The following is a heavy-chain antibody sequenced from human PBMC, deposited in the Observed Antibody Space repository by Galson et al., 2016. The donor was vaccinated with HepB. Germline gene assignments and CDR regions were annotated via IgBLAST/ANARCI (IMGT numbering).Heavy chain of an antibody. CDR1: GDSLNSGSYF. CDR2: IYYSGTI. V-gene: IGHV4-39*01. CDR3: ARGHFGTKWTPHVDS. D-gene: IGHD1-26*01. Sequence: ETLSLTCTVSGDSLNSGSYFWAWIRQPPERGLEWITSIYYSGTIYYSPSLKSRVTISTDKANHQFSLRLTSVSAADTAVYYCARGHFGTKWTPHVDSWGQGNLVTVSS. J-gene: IGHJ4*02.